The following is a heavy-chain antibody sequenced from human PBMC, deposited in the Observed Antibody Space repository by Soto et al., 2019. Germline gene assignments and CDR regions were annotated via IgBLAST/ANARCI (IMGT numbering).Heavy chain of an antibody. Sequence: GGSLRLSSSASGFSFSSTGIPFVRPSIFKRLEWVAGISYDETQNNYGDSVKVRFTVSRDKSNTTLHLQMPSLRSDDTAAYYCSKVATSSWHANWLAPWGHGTLVTVSS. CDR2: ISYDETQN. V-gene: IGHV3-30*18. CDR1: GFSFSSTG. D-gene: IGHD6-13*01. CDR3: SKVATSSWHANWLAP. J-gene: IGHJ5*02.